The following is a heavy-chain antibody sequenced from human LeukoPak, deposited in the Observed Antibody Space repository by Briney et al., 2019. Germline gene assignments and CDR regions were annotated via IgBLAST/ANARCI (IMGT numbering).Heavy chain of an antibody. J-gene: IGHJ4*02. CDR3: ARHSGLRFLEWENYFDY. D-gene: IGHD3-3*01. Sequence: SETLSLTCTVSGGSISSYYWSWIRQPPGKGLEWIGYIYYSGSTNYNPSLKSRVTISVDTSKNQFSLKLSSVTAADTAVYYCARHSGLRFLEWENYFDYWGQGTLVTVSS. V-gene: IGHV4-59*08. CDR1: GGSISSYY. CDR2: IYYSGST.